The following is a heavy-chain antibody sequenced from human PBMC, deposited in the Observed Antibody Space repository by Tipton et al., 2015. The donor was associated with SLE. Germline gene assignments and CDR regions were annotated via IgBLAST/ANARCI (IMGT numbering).Heavy chain of an antibody. V-gene: IGHV3-30-3*01. J-gene: IGHJ4*02. D-gene: IGHD6-13*01. CDR1: GFTFSSYA. CDR3: ARDSSSWRAFDY. CDR2: ISYDGSNK. Sequence: SLRLSCVASGFTFSSYAMHWVRQAPGKGLEWVAVISYDGSNKYYADSVKGRFTISRDNSKNTLYLQMNSLRAEDTAVYYCARDSSSWRAFDYWGQGTLVTVSS.